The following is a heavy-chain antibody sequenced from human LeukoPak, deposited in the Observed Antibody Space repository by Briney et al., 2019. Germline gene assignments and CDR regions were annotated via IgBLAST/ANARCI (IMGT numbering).Heavy chain of an antibody. CDR1: VGTFSSYA. D-gene: IGHD2-2*01. CDR3: ASSRYCSSTSCYALDYYGMDV. CDR2: IIPIFGTA. V-gene: IGHV1-69*01. J-gene: IGHJ6*02. Sequence: SVNVSCKASVGTFSSYAISGVRQAPGQGLEWMGGIIPIFGTANYAQKFQGRVTITADESTSTANMELSSLRSEDTAVYYCASSRYCSSTSCYALDYYGMDVWGQGTTVTVSS.